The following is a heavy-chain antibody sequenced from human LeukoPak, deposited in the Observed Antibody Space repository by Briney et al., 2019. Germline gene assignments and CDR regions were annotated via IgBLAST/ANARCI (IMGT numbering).Heavy chain of an antibody. CDR3: AKKMASYYYGSGGWVFDY. Sequence: PGGSLRLSCAASGFTFSNAWMSWVRQAPGKGLVWVSRINSDGSTTTYADSVKGRFTISRDNSKNTLYLQMNSLRAEDTAVYYCAKKMASYYYGSGGWVFDYWGQGTLVTVSS. V-gene: IGHV3-74*01. J-gene: IGHJ4*02. CDR2: INSDGSTT. CDR1: GFTFSNAW. D-gene: IGHD3-10*01.